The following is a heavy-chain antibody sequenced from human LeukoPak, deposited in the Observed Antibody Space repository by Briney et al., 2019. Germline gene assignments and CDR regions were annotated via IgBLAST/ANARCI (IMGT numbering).Heavy chain of an antibody. CDR3: ARGEEYSSSSGPVDY. J-gene: IGHJ4*02. V-gene: IGHV3-11*06. Sequence: PGRSLRLSCAASGFPSSDDYMSWIRQAPGKGLERDSYISSRSNYTNYADSVKGRFTISRDNAKHSLYLQMNSLRAEDTAVYYCARGEEYSSSSGPVDYWGQGTLVTVSS. CDR2: ISSRSNYT. CDR1: GFPSSDDY. D-gene: IGHD6-6*01.